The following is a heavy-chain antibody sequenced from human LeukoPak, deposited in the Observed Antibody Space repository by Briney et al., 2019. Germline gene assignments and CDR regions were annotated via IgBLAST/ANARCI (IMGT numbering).Heavy chain of an antibody. CDR3: ARGEGIFFDY. V-gene: IGHV1-18*01. D-gene: IGHD3-3*01. CDR2: VSAYNGNT. J-gene: IGHJ4*02. CDR1: GYTFTNFA. Sequence: ASVTVSCKASGYTFTNFAISWVRQAPGQGLEWMGWVSAYNGNTNYAQKFQGRVSMTTDTSTSTAYMDLRSLRSDDTAVYYCARGEGIFFDYWGQGTLVTVSS.